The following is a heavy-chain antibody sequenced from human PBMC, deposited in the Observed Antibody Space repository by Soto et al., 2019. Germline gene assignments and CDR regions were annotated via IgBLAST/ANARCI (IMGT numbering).Heavy chain of an antibody. J-gene: IGHJ6*01. Sequence: QVQLRQSGPGLVKPSQTLSLACLVIGGSVNTGDNYWSWVRQSPGRGLEWIGYIHYSGNTYYNPALENRVTISVDASKNQFSXRLXXXXXXXXXXXXXAREPFDGMDX. CDR2: IHYSGNT. CDR3: AREPFDGMDX. V-gene: IGHV4-30-4*01. CDR1: GGSVNTGDNY.